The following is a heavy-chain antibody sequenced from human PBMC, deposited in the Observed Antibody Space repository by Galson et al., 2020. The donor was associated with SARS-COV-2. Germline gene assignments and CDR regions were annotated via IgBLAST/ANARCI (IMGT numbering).Heavy chain of an antibody. D-gene: IGHD6-19*01. V-gene: IGHV2-70*01. J-gene: IGHJ4*02. CDR1: GFSLSTSGMC. CDR2: IDWDDDK. Sequence: SGPTLVKPTQTLTLTCTFSGFSLSTSGMCVSWIRQPPGKALEWLALIDWDDDKYYSTSLKTRLTISKDTSKNQVVLTMTNMDPVDTATYYCERIDGYSSGWPSFDYWGQGTLVTVSS. CDR3: ERIDGYSSGWPSFDY.